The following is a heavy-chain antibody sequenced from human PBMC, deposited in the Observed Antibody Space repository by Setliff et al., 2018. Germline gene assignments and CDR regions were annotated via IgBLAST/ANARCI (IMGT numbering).Heavy chain of an antibody. CDR2: IITIFGTA. CDR3: ARETLGYCSSTSCYLSDYYYYYMDV. Sequence: SVKVSCKASGGTFSSYAISWVRQAPGRGLDWMGGIITIFGTANYAQKFQGRVTITADDSMSTAYVELSSLRSEDTAVYYCARETLGYCSSTSCYLSDYYYYYMDVWGKGTTVTVSS. J-gene: IGHJ6*03. V-gene: IGHV1-69*13. D-gene: IGHD2-2*01. CDR1: GGTFSSYA.